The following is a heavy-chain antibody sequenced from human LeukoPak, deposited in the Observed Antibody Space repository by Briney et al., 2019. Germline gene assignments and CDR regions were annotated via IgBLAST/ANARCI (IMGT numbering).Heavy chain of an antibody. CDR3: ARVLRIAAAGTSWFDP. CDR2: IIPILGIA. Sequence: GASVKVSFKASGGTFSSYAISWVRQAPGQGLEWMGRIIPILGIANYAQKFQGRVTITADKSTSTAYMELSSLRSEDTAVYYCARVLRIAAAGTSWFDPWGQGTLVTVSS. CDR1: GGTFSSYA. D-gene: IGHD6-13*01. V-gene: IGHV1-69*04. J-gene: IGHJ5*02.